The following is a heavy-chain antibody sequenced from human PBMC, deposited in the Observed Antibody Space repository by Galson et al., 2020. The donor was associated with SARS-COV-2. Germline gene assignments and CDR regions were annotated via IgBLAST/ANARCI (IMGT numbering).Heavy chain of an antibody. CDR3: TKQRDGTSWAPDF. V-gene: IGHV3-30*02. CDR1: GFSFSHLA. D-gene: IGHD6-13*01. J-gene: IGHJ4*02. CDR2: IRSDGSDK. Sequence: QLGESLKISCAAPGFSFSHLAMHWVRQVPGKGLDWVALIRSDGSDKYYADSVRGRFTISRDNSKNTLSLQMNSLRAEDTAVYYCTKQRDGTSWAPDFWGQGTLVTVSS.